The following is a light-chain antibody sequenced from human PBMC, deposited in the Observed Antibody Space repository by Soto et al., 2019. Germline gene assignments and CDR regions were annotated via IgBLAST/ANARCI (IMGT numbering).Light chain of an antibody. J-gene: IGLJ2*01. CDR2: RHS. CDR1: NIGSKN. V-gene: IGLV3-9*01. Sequence: SYELTQPLSVSVALGQTARITCGGNNIGSKNVHWYQQKAGQAPVLVIYRHSNRPSGIPERFSGSNSGNTATLTISRAQAGDEADYYCQVWDSSTVVFGGGTKVTVL. CDR3: QVWDSSTVV.